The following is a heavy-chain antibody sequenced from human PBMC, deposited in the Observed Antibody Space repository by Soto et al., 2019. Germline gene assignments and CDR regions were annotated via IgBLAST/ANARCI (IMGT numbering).Heavy chain of an antibody. CDR2: IIPILGIA. CDR3: ASEEYYDSSGYEGWYFDL. Sequence: ASVKVSCKASGGTFSSYTISWVRQAPGQGLEWMGRIIPILGIANYAQKFQGRVTITADKSTSTAYMELSSLRSEDTAVYYCASEEYYDSSGYEGWYFDLWGRGTLVTVSS. D-gene: IGHD3-22*01. V-gene: IGHV1-69*02. J-gene: IGHJ2*01. CDR1: GGTFSSYT.